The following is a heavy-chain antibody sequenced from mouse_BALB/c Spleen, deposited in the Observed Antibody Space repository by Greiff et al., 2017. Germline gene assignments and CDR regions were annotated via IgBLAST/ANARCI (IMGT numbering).Heavy chain of an antibody. CDR2: IWAGGST. CDR1: GFSLTSYG. D-gene: IGHD2-1*01. J-gene: IGHJ4*01. CDR3: ARERPYYYGAMDY. V-gene: IGHV2-9*02. Sequence: VQLQQSGPGLVAPSQSLSITCTVSGFSLTSYGVHWVRQPPGKGLEWLGVIWAGGSTNYNSALMSRLSISKDNSKSQVFLKMNSLQTDDTAMYYCARERPYYYGAMDYWGQGTSVTVSS.